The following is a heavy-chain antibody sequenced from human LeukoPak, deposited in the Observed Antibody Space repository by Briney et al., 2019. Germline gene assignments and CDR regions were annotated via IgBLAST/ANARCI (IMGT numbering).Heavy chain of an antibody. J-gene: IGHJ6*02. CDR2: ISYDGSNK. D-gene: IGHD2/OR15-2a*01. Sequence: PGGSLRLSCAASGFTFSSYGMHWVRQAPGKGLEWVAVISYDGSNKYYADSVKGRFTISRDNSKNTLYLQMNSLRAEDTAVYYCAKGLLISYYYGMDVWGQGTTVTVSS. CDR1: GFTFSSYG. V-gene: IGHV3-30*18. CDR3: AKGLLISYYYGMDV.